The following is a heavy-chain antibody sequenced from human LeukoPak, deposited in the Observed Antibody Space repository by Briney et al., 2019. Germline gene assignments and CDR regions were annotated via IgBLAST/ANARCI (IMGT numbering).Heavy chain of an antibody. CDR1: GYSFTSYG. J-gene: IGHJ5*02. V-gene: IGHV1-18*01. CDR3: AREDCGGDCPTAYNWFDP. D-gene: IGHD2-21*01. Sequence: ASVKVSCKASGYSFTSYGFNWVRQAPGQGLEWMGWMSAYNGKTNYAHSLQGRVTMTTDTSTSTAYMELRSLRSDDTAVYYCAREDCGGDCPTAYNWFDPWGQGTLVTVSS. CDR2: MSAYNGKT.